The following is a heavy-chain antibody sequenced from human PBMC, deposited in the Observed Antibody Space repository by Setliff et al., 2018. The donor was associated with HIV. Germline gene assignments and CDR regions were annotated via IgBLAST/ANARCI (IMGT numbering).Heavy chain of an antibody. J-gene: IGHJ5*02. V-gene: IGHV4-61*09. CDR1: GGSMNSDSYS. CDR3: ARAKTIGVSAVFFDP. D-gene: IGHD3-3*01. CDR2: IYVGGSV. Sequence: SETLSLTCTVSGGSMNSDSYSWTWLRQPAGKGPELIGHIYVGGSVIYNPSLASRVTISMVPSENQFSLDLSSVTAADTAKYYCARAKTIGVSAVFFDPWGQGRPVTVSS.